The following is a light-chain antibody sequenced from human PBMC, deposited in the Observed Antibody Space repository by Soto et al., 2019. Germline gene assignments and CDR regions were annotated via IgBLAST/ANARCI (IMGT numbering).Light chain of an antibody. Sequence: IVLTQSPGTLSLSPGERATLSCRASQSVSSSYFAWYQQKPGQAPRLLIYDACSRATGIPDRFSGSGSGTDFTLTISRLEPEDFAVYYCQQYGSSPLFTFGPGTKVDI. CDR3: QQYGSSPLFT. J-gene: IGKJ3*01. V-gene: IGKV3-20*01. CDR2: DAC. CDR1: QSVSSSY.